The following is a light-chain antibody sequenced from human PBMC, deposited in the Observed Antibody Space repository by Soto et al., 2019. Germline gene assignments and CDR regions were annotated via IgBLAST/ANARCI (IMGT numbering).Light chain of an antibody. CDR1: SSDVGGYNY. V-gene: IGLV2-14*01. CDR2: DVS. CDR3: SSYTSSSLDVV. J-gene: IGLJ2*01. Sequence: QSVLTQPASVSGSPGQSITISCTGTSSDVGGYNYVSWYQQHPGKAPKLMIYDVSTRPSGVSNRFSGSKSGNTASLTISGLQAEDEADYYCSSYTSSSLDVVFGGGTKLTVL.